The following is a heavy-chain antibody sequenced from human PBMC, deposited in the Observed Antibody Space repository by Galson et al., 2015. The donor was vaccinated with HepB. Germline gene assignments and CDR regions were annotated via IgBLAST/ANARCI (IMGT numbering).Heavy chain of an antibody. V-gene: IGHV4-61*02. J-gene: IGHJ3*02. CDR1: GGSISSGSYY. Sequence: QVQLQESGPGLVKPSETLSLTCTVSGGSISSGSYYWSWIRQPAGKGLEWIGRIYTSGSTNYNPSLKSRVTMSVDTSKNQFSLKLSSVTAADTAVYYCARVALNYYGGPDAFDIWGQGTMVTVSS. CDR3: ARVALNYYGGPDAFDI. D-gene: IGHD3-10*01. CDR2: IYTSGST.